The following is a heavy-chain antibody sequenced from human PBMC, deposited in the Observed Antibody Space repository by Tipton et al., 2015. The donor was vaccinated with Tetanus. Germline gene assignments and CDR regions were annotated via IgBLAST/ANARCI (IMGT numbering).Heavy chain of an antibody. J-gene: IGHJ4*02. D-gene: IGHD1-26*01. CDR2: IHSSGRT. V-gene: IGHV4-59*12. CDR1: GDSITNYY. CDR3: ARDQARGARGWNYFDY. Sequence: TLSLTCTVSGDSITNYYWSWVRQSPGRGLEWIGYIHSSGRTNYNPSLKSRVTISLDTSKNQFSLRLNSVTAADTAVYYCARDQARGARGWNYFDYWGLGTLVTVSS.